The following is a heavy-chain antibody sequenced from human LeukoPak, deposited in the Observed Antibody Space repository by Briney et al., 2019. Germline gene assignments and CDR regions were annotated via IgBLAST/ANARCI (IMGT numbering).Heavy chain of an antibody. D-gene: IGHD4-17*01. J-gene: IGHJ6*03. V-gene: IGHV4-39*07. CDR1: GGSISSGSYY. CDR2: IYYSGST. CDR3: ARRWLSGDYGYYFYYMDV. Sequence: SETLSLTCTVSGGSISSGSYYWGWIRQPPGKGLEWIGSIYYSGSTYYNPSLKSRVTISVDTSENQFSLKLNPVTAADTAVYYCARRWLSGDYGYYFYYMDVWGKGTTVTISS.